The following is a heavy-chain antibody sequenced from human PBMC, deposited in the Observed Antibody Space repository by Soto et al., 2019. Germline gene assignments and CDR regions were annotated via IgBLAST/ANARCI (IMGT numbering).Heavy chain of an antibody. CDR1: GFTFSSYA. V-gene: IGHV3-23*01. D-gene: IGHD3-16*02. J-gene: IGHJ4*02. Sequence: EVQLLESGGGLVQPGGSLRLSCAASGFTFSSYAMSWVRQAPGKGLEWVSAISGRGGSTYYADSVKGRFTISRDNSKNTLYLQMNSLRAEDTAVYYCAKATEDYVWGSYRGNDYWGQGTLVTVSS. CDR3: AKATEDYVWGSYRGNDY. CDR2: ISGRGGST.